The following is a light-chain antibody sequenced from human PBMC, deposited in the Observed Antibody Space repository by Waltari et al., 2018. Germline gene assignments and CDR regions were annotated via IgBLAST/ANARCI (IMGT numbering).Light chain of an antibody. V-gene: IGLV2-11*01. CDR3: CSYAGSYPWV. Sequence: QSALTQPRSVSGSPGQSVTISCTGTSSDVGGYNYVSWYQQHPGKAPKLMIYDVSKGPTGVPDGFSGSKSGNTASLTISGLQAEDEADYYCCSYAGSYPWVFGGGTKLTVL. CDR1: SSDVGGYNY. CDR2: DVS. J-gene: IGLJ3*02.